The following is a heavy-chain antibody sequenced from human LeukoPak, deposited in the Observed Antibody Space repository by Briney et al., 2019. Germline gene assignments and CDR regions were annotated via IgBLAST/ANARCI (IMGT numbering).Heavy chain of an antibody. CDR2: ISGSGGVT. CDR1: GFTFRSHA. CDR3: AKGVPGSGWYSGFDAFDI. J-gene: IGHJ3*02. Sequence: GGSLRLSCAASGFTFRSHAMSWVRQAPGKGLEWVSGISGSGGVTYYADSVKGRFSISRDSSNNTVYLQMNSLRVEDTAVYYCAKGVPGSGWYSGFDAFDIWGQGTMVTVSS. V-gene: IGHV3-23*01. D-gene: IGHD6-19*01.